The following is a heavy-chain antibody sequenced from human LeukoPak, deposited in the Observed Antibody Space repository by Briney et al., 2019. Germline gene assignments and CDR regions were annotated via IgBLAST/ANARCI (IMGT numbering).Heavy chain of an antibody. Sequence: ASVKVSCKASGYTFTTYGINWVRQAPGQGLEWMGWISAYNGNTYYAQNLQGRVTLTTDTSASTAYMELRSLRSDDTAVYYCARDLIAARPGWFDPWGQGTLVIVSS. CDR2: ISAYNGNT. V-gene: IGHV1-18*01. CDR3: ARDLIAARPGWFDP. J-gene: IGHJ5*02. D-gene: IGHD6-6*01. CDR1: GYTFTTYG.